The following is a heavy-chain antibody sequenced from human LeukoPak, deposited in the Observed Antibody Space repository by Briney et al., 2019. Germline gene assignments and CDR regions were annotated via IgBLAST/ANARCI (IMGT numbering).Heavy chain of an antibody. D-gene: IGHD2-15*01. CDR2: IKQDGSEK. CDR3: AVGGSCHYH. CDR1: GSTFSSYW. Sequence: PGGSLRLSCAASGSTFSSYWMSWVRQAPGKGLEWVANIKQDGSEKYYVDSVKGRFTISRDNAKNSLFLQMNSLRAEDTAVYYCAVGGSCHYHWGQGTLVTVSS. V-gene: IGHV3-7*03. J-gene: IGHJ5*02.